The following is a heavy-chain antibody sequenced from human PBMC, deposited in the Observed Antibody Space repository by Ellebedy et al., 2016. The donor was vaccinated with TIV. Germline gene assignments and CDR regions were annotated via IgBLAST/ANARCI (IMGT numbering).Heavy chain of an antibody. CDR2: ITSSSSTV. J-gene: IGHJ6*02. CDR1: GFTFSSYS. V-gene: IGHV3-48*01. CDR3: ARAPYGMDV. Sequence: GGSLRLXCVASGFTFSSYSMNWVRQAPGKGLEWLSYITSSSSTVYYADSVKGRFTISRDNAKNSLYLQMNSLRAEDTAVYYCARAPYGMDVWGQGTTVTVSS.